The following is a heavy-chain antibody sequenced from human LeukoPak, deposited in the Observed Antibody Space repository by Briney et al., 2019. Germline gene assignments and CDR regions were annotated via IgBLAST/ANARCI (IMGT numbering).Heavy chain of an antibody. CDR3: ARGWGQRITIFGVVTDAFDI. D-gene: IGHD3-3*01. Sequence: PGGSLRLSCAASGCTLSSYWMHWVRQAPGKGLVWVSRINSDGSSTSYADSVKGRFTISRDNAKNTLYLQMNSLRAEDTAVYYCARGWGQRITIFGVVTDAFDIWGQGTMVTVSS. J-gene: IGHJ3*02. CDR1: GCTLSSYW. CDR2: INSDGSST. V-gene: IGHV3-74*01.